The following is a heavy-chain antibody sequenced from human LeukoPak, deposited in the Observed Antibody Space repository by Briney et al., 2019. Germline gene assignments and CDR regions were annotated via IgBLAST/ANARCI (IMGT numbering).Heavy chain of an antibody. D-gene: IGHD3-10*02. CDR3: ATYVRGDFDY. Sequence: GGSLRLSCATSGFTFSSYAMSWVRQAPGKGLEWVSTISGGGGSTWYADSVKGRFTISRDNSKNTLYLQLGSLRADDTAVYYCATYVRGDFDYWGQGTLVTVSS. J-gene: IGHJ4*02. V-gene: IGHV3-23*01. CDR2: ISGGGGST. CDR1: GFTFSSYA.